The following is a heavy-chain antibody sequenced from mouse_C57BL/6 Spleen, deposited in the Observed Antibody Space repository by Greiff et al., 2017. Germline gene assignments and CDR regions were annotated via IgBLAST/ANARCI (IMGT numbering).Heavy chain of an antibody. CDR1: GFSLTSYG. Sequence: VMLVESGPGLVQPSQSLSITCTVSGFSLTSYGVHWVRQSPGKGLEWLGVIWSGGSTDYNAAFISRLSISKDNSKSQVFFKMNSLQADDTAIYYCARNYQYFDYWGQGTTLTVSS. V-gene: IGHV2-2*01. CDR2: IWSGGST. J-gene: IGHJ2*01. CDR3: ARNYQYFDY.